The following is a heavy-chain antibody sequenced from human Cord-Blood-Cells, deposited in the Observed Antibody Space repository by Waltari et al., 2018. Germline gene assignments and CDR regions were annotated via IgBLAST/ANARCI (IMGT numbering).Heavy chain of an antibody. V-gene: IGHV4-61*09. CDR3: ARDNSGDDAFDI. CDR2: IYTSGCT. Sequence: QVQLQESGPGLVKPSQTLSLTCTVSGGSISSGSYYWSWIRQPAGKGLEWIGYIYTSGCTNYNPSLKSRVTISVDTSKNQFSRKLSSVTAADTAVYYCARDNSGDDAFDIWGQGTMVTVSS. D-gene: IGHD7-27*01. CDR1: GGSISSGSYY. J-gene: IGHJ3*02.